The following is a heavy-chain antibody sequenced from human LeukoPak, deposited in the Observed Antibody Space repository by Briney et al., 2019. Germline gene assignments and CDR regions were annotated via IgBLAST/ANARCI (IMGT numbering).Heavy chain of an antibody. J-gene: IGHJ6*03. CDR3: ARDRRDYYYMDV. Sequence: GGSMRLSCAASGFTFSSYWMHWVRQTPGEVLVWLSGIYNDGSSTTYADSVKGRFTTSRDNAKNTLYLQMNSLRAEDTAVYYCARDRRDYYYMDVWGKGTTVTVSS. V-gene: IGHV3-74*01. CDR1: GFTFSSYW. CDR2: IYNDGSST.